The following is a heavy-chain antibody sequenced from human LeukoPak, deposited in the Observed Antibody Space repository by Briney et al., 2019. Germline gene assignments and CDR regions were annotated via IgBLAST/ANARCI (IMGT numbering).Heavy chain of an antibody. D-gene: IGHD6-6*01. V-gene: IGHV1-69*13. Sequence: SVKVSCKASGGTFSSYAISWVRQAPGQGLEWMGGIVPIFGTANYAQKFQGRVTITADESTSTAYMELSSLRSEDTAVYYCACHSSSHYYYGMDVWGQGTTVTVSS. J-gene: IGHJ6*02. CDR2: IVPIFGTA. CDR1: GGTFSSYA. CDR3: ACHSSSHYYYGMDV.